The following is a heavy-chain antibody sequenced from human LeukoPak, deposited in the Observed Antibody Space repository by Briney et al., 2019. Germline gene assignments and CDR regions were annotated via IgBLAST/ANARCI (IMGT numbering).Heavy chain of an antibody. CDR1: GYTFTGYY. CDR2: INPKSGGT. V-gene: IGHV1-2*02. D-gene: IGHD6-13*01. J-gene: IGHJ4*02. CDR3: ARWYLRRPFDY. Sequence: ASVKVSCKASGYTFTGYYIHWVRQAPGQGLEWMGWINPKSGGTNYAQKFQGRVTMTRDTSISTAYMELSSLRSDDTAVYYCARWYLRRPFDYWGQGTLVTVSS.